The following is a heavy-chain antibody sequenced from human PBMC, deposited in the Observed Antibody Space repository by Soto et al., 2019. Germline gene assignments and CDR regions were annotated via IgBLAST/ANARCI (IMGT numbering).Heavy chain of an antibody. CDR3: ARSPGSYDFWSGYYKGSDYYGMDV. J-gene: IGHJ6*02. Sequence: QLQLQESGSGLVKPSQTLSLTCAVSGGSIGSGGYSWSWIRQPPGKGLEWIGYIYHSGSTYYNPCQKSRVNISVDRAKNQLSQKLSSVTAGDTAVYYCARSPGSYDFWSGYYKGSDYYGMDVWGQGTTVTVSS. V-gene: IGHV4-30-2*01. CDR1: GGSIGSGGYS. CDR2: IYHSGST. D-gene: IGHD3-3*01.